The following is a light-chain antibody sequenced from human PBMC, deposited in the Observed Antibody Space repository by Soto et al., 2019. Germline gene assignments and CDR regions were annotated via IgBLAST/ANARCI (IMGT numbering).Light chain of an antibody. CDR2: GAS. CDR1: QSVSSN. J-gene: IGKJ2*01. CDR3: QQYNNWPPAFT. Sequence: EIVVTQSPATLSASPGERATLSCRASQSVSSNLAWYQQRPGQAPRLLIYGASTRATAIPARFSGSGSGTEFTLTISSLQSKDFAVYYCQQYNNWPPAFTFGQGTKLEI. V-gene: IGKV3-15*01.